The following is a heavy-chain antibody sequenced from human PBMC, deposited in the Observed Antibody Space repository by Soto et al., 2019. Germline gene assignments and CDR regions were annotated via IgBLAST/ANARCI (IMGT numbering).Heavy chain of an antibody. CDR1: GGSISSGGYY. CDR2: IYYSGST. D-gene: IGHD2-15*01. V-gene: IGHV4-31*03. CDR3: ARILPSQVVAAVPNWFDP. J-gene: IGHJ5*02. Sequence: QVQLQESGPGLVKPSQTLSLTCTVSGGSISSGGYYWSWIRQHPGKGLEWIGYIYYSGSTYYNPSLMSRVTISVDTSKNQFSLKLSSVTAADTAVYYCARILPSQVVAAVPNWFDPWGQGTLVTVSS.